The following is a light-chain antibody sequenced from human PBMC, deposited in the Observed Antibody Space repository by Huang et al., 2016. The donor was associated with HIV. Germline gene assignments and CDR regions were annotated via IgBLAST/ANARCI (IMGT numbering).Light chain of an antibody. CDR1: QGIGNN. CDR3: QQYHEWPRT. J-gene: IGKJ2*01. V-gene: IGKV3-15*01. CDR2: ETF. Sequence: ERVLTQSPGTLSVSPVERATLSCRTSQGIGNNLVWYQLKPGQAPRLLIYETFIRASDIPARFSGGGSEIDFTLTISGLQSEDSAVYYCQQYHEWPRTFGQGTKVEIK.